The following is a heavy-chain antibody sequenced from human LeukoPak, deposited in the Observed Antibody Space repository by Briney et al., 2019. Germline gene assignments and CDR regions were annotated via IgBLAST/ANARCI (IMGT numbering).Heavy chain of an antibody. V-gene: IGHV3-30-3*01. CDR3: ARASFDY. J-gene: IGHJ4*02. CDR1: GFTFSSYA. CDR2: ISYDGSNK. Sequence: GGSLRLSCAASGFTFSSYAMHWVRQAPDKGLEWVAVISYDGSNKYYADSVKGRFTISRDNSKNTLYLQMNSLRAEDTAVYYCARASFDYWGQGTLVTVSS.